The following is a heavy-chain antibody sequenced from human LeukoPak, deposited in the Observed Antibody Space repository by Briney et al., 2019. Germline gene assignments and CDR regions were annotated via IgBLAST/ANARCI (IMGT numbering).Heavy chain of an antibody. CDR3: AKDLGSSYSNWFDP. Sequence: TGGSLRLSCATSKFKFNSYGLTWVRQAPGKGLEWVAFIRYDGSNKYYADSVKGRFTISRDNSKNTLYLQMNSLRAEDTAVYYCAKDLGSSYSNWFDPWGQGTLVTVSS. D-gene: IGHD6-13*01. CDR2: IRYDGSNK. CDR1: KFKFNSYG. V-gene: IGHV3-30*02. J-gene: IGHJ5*02.